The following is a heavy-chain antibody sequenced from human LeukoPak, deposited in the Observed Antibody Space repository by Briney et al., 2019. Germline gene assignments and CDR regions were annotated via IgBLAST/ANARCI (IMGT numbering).Heavy chain of an antibody. Sequence: GGSLRLPCATSGFTFTDYPMNWVRQAPGKGLEWVSNIRTTAEGANFAYYADSVKGRVTISRDDAKNTLYLHMNILRDDDTAVYYCATDQRYAFDYWGQGILVTVSS. V-gene: IGHV3-48*02. D-gene: IGHD3-9*01. CDR3: ATDQRYAFDY. CDR1: GFTFTDYP. J-gene: IGHJ4*02. CDR2: IRTTAEGANFA.